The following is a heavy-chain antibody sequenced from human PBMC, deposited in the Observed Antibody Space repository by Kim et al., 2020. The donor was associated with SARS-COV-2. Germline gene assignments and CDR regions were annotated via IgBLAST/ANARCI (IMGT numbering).Heavy chain of an antibody. D-gene: IGHD3-22*01. V-gene: IGHV3-15*01. J-gene: IGHJ3*02. CDR2: IKSKTDGGTT. Sequence: GGSLRLSCAASGFTFSNAWMSWVRQAPGKGLEWVGRIKSKTDGGTTDYAAPVKGRFTISRDDSKNTLYLQMNSLKTEDTAVYYCTTDGPDYYDSSGYYFFRAFDIWGQGTMVTVSS. CDR1: GFTFSNAW. CDR3: TTDGPDYYDSSGYYFFRAFDI.